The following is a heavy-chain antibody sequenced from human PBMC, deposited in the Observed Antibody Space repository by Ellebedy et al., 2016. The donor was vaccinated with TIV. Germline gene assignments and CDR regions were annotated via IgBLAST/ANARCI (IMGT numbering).Heavy chain of an antibody. CDR2: IIPIFGTA. CDR1: GGTFSSYA. CDR3: ARAPGAFDI. D-gene: IGHD7-27*01. J-gene: IGHJ3*02. Sequence: GGSLRLSCKASGGTFSSYAISWVRQAPGQGLEWMGGIIPIFGTANYAQKFQGRVTITADESTSTAYMELSSLRSEDTAVYYRARAPGAFDIWGQGTMVTVSS. V-gene: IGHV1-69*01.